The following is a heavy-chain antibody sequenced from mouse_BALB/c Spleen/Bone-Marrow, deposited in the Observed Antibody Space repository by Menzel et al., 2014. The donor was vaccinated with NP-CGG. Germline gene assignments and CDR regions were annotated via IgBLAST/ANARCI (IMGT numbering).Heavy chain of an antibody. CDR1: GYTFTSYW. CDR2: INPSTGYT. Sequence: VQLQQSGAELAKPGASVKMSCKASGYTFTSYWMHLVKQRPGQGLEWIGYINPSTGYTEYNQKFKAKATLTADKSSSTTYMKMSSMTSEYSAVYYYASHYSYSFDYWGQGTTLTVSS. J-gene: IGHJ2*01. CDR3: ASHYSYSFDY. V-gene: IGHV1-7*01. D-gene: IGHD2-12*01.